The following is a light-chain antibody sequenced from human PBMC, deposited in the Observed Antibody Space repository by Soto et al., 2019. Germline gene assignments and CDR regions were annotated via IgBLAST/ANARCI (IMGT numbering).Light chain of an antibody. CDR1: QSVSSN. CDR2: GAS. J-gene: IGKJ4*01. V-gene: IGKV3-15*01. Sequence: EIVMTQSPATLSVSPGERATLSCRASQSVSSNLAWSQQRPGQAPRLLIYGASTRATGIPARFSDRRSGTESTRSNNSLQSEEVAVYHCQQYENWPHTFGGGTKVEIK. CDR3: QQYENWPHT.